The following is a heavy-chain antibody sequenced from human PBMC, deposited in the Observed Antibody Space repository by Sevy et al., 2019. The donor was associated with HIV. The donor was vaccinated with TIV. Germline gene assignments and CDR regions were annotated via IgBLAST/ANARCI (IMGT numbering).Heavy chain of an antibody. CDR3: TRNGGAFDNGFDP. J-gene: IGHJ5*02. CDR2: ISSSGSSI. D-gene: IGHD2-8*01. CDR1: GFTFSSYD. Sequence: GGSLRLSCTASGFTFSSYDMNWVRQAPGKGLEWVSKISSSGSSIYYADSVKGRFTISRDNAKNSRNLQMNSLRAEDTAVYYCTRNGGAFDNGFDPWGQGTLVTV. V-gene: IGHV3-48*03.